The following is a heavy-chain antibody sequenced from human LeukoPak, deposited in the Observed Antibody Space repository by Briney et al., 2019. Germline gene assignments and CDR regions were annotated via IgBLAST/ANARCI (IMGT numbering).Heavy chain of an antibody. J-gene: IGHJ6*02. V-gene: IGHV5-51*01. CDR3: AGHKHLDV. Sequence: GESLKISCQGSGYEFSRYWIVLVRQMSGQDLELMWSIYTGDSDTRYSPSFEVQVTISSDWSAAYLVWSNLKASDSATYYCAGHKHLDVWGQGTTVTVS. CDR1: GYEFSRYW. CDR2: IYTGDSDT.